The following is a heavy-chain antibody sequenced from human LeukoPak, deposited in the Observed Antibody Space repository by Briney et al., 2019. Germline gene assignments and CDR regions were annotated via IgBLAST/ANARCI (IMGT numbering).Heavy chain of an antibody. V-gene: IGHV3-23*01. D-gene: IGHD3-10*01. CDR2: ISGSGGST. CDR3: AKDKRRSFGELRSPWFDP. J-gene: IGHJ5*02. CDR1: GFTFSSYG. Sequence: GGSLRLSSAASGFTFSSYGMSWVRQAPGKGLEWVSAISGSGGSTYYTDPVKGRFTISSDNSKNTLYLQMNSLRAEDTAVYYCAKDKRRSFGELRSPWFDPWGQGTLVTVSS.